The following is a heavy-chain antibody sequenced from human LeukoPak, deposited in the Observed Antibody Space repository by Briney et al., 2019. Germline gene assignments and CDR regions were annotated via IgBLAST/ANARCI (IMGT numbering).Heavy chain of an antibody. D-gene: IGHD2/OR15-2a*01. J-gene: IGHJ4*02. Sequence: SETLSLTCTVSGNSISSGDNYWSWIRQPAGKGLEWIGRIYTSGSTNYNPSLKSRVTISGDTSKNQFSLKLSSVTAADTAVYYCARRGRRGVLRTPGFDYWGQGTLVTVSS. CDR2: IYTSGST. CDR3: ARRGRRGVLRTPGFDY. CDR1: GNSISSGDNY. V-gene: IGHV4-61*02.